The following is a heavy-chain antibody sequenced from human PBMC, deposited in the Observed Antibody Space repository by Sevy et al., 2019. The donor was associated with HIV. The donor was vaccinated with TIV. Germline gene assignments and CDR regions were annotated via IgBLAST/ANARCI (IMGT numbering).Heavy chain of an antibody. CDR1: GLSLSTRGVG. Sequence: SGPTLVNPTQTLTLTCTLSGLSLSTRGVGVGWIRQPPGKALEWLALIYWDDVTYYRPSLRSRLTITRDTSENQVVVLTMTNMDPVDTATSYCAHNGRDSYYMGIVWGQGALVTVSS. J-gene: IGHJ4*02. CDR3: AHNGRDSYYMGIV. D-gene: IGHD3-10*01. CDR2: IYWDDVT. V-gene: IGHV2-5*02.